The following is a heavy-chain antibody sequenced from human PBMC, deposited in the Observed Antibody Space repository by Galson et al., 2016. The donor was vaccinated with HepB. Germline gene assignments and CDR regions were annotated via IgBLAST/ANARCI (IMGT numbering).Heavy chain of an antibody. CDR2: SQHSGNT. CDR1: GGSVSSDNYY. CDR3: VRDQNGSYMAY. J-gene: IGHJ4*02. Sequence: ETLSLTCTVSGGSVSSDNYYWTWIRQPPGKGLEWIGFSQHSGNTNCNPSLKSRVTISVDTSKNQFSLKMTSVTAADTAVYYCVRDQNGSYMAYWGLGTLVTVSS. V-gene: IGHV4-61*01. D-gene: IGHD1-26*01.